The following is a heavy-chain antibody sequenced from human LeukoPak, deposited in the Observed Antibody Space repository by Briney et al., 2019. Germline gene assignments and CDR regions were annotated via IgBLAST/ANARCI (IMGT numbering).Heavy chain of an antibody. CDR3: TGNCYGSGSYADFDY. Sequence: SAGSLRLSCAVSGLTLSGSALHWVRQASGKGRAWVGRIRSTANGYATAYAASVKGRFTISRDDSKNTAYLQMDSLKTEDTAVYYCTGNCYGSGSYADFDYWGQGTLVTVSS. D-gene: IGHD3-10*01. J-gene: IGHJ4*02. CDR1: GLTLSGSA. CDR2: IRSTANGYAT. V-gene: IGHV3-73*01.